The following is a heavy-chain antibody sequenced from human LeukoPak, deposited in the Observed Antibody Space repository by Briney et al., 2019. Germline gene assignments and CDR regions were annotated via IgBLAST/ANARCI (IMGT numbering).Heavy chain of an antibody. CDR1: GFTFSSYG. CDR2: ISHDGGNK. Sequence: GGSLRLSCAASGFTFSSYGMHWVRQGPGKGLEWVALISHDGGNKNYTDSVKGRFTISRDNSKNTVYLQMNSLRPEDTAVYYFDYWGQGTLVTVSS. CDR3: DY. V-gene: IGHV3-30*03. J-gene: IGHJ4*02.